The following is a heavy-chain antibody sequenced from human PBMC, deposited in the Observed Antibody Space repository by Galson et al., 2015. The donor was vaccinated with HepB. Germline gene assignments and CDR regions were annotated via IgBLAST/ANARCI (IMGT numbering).Heavy chain of an antibody. V-gene: IGHV3-11*06. J-gene: IGHJ6*02. CDR2: IIGSSSST. CDR1: GFTLSDYY. Sequence: SLRLSCAASGFTLSDYYMSWIRQAPGKGLEWVSRIIGSSSSTNNADSVKGRFTISTDNAKNSLSLQMNNLRAEDTAVYYCARDGRTSSPYGASGLDVWGQGTTVTVSS. CDR3: ARDGRTSSPYGASGLDV. D-gene: IGHD4/OR15-4a*01.